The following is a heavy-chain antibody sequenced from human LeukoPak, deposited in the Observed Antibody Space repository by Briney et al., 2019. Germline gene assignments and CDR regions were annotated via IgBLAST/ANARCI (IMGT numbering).Heavy chain of an antibody. Sequence: GGSLRLSCAASGFTFSSYGMHWVRQAPGKGLEWLALIWYDGSNKYYADSVKGRFTLSRDNSKNTLYLQMNSLRAEDTAVYYCARASSYFDYWGQGTLVTVSS. D-gene: IGHD5/OR15-5a*01. V-gene: IGHV3-33*01. CDR1: GFTFSSYG. CDR2: IWYDGSNK. J-gene: IGHJ4*02. CDR3: ARASSYFDY.